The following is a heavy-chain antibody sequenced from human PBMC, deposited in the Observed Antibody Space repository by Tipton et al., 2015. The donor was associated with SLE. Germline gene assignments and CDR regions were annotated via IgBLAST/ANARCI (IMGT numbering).Heavy chain of an antibody. Sequence: QSGPEVKKPGASVKVSCKASGYTFTDYYMHWVRQAPGQGLEWMGRINPNSGGTYYAQKFQGRVTMTRDTSISTAYMEVSSLRSDGTAVYYCARDLPDFWSGYYAYWGQGTLVTVSS. CDR1: GYTFTDYY. D-gene: IGHD3-3*01. CDR3: ARDLPDFWSGYYAY. V-gene: IGHV1-2*06. CDR2: INPNSGGT. J-gene: IGHJ4*02.